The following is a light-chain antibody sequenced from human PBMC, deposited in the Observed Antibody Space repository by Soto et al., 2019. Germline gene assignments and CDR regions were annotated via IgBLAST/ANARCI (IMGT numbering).Light chain of an antibody. CDR3: ATWDDSLSGPV. Sequence: QSVLTQPPSASGTPEQRVTISCSGSSSNIGGNPVNWYQHLPGTAPTLLISNNERPSGVPDRFSGSKSGTSASLAISGLQAEDEGEYYCATWDDSLSGPVFGGGTKVTVL. CDR2: NN. J-gene: IGLJ3*02. CDR1: SSNIGGNP. V-gene: IGLV1-44*01.